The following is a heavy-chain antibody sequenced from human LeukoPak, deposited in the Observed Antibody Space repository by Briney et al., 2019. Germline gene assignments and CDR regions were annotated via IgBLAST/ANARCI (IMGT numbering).Heavy chain of an antibody. D-gene: IGHD2/OR15-2a*01. CDR1: GFTFSSYA. V-gene: IGHV3-48*03. J-gene: IGHJ4*02. CDR3: WVHSPTSCH. Sequence: GGSLRLSCVTSGFTFSSYAMHWVRQAPGKGLEWISYITTSGTSTYYADSVKGRFTISRDNGKTALSLQMNSLRAEDTAVYYCWVHSPTSCHWGQGTLVTVS. CDR2: ITTSGTST.